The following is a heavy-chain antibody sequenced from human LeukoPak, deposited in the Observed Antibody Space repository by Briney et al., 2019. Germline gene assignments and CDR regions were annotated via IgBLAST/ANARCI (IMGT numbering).Heavy chain of an antibody. J-gene: IGHJ4*02. V-gene: IGHV3-23*01. Sequence: GGSLRLSCAASGFTFSSYAMSWVRQAPGKGLEWVSAISGSGGSTYYADSVKGRFTISRDNSKNTLYLQMNSLRAEDTAVYYCAKDPRMTTVTTLDYWGQGTLVTVSS. D-gene: IGHD4-17*01. CDR2: ISGSGGST. CDR1: GFTFSSYA. CDR3: AKDPRMTTVTTLDY.